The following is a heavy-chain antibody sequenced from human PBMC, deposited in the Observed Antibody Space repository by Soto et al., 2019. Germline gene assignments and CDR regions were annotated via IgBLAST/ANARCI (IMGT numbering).Heavy chain of an antibody. J-gene: IGHJ4*02. V-gene: IGHV3-30-3*01. D-gene: IGHD1-26*01. Sequence: QVQLVESGGGVVQPGRSLRLSCAASGFIFSGYAMHWVRQAPGKGLEWVAVISYDGNTKYYADSVKGRFTVSRDNSKNTRYVQMNNLSAEGTAMYYCAKGASVWEIDYWGEG. CDR3: AKGASVWEIDY. CDR1: GFIFSGYA. CDR2: ISYDGNTK.